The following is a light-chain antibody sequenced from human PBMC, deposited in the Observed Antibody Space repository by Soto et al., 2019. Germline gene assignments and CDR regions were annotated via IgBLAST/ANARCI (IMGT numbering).Light chain of an antibody. CDR2: ATS. CDR3: QQYGRSPPMYT. J-gene: IGKJ2*01. V-gene: IGKV3-20*01. CDR1: QTVSNTY. Sequence: EIVLTQSPGTLSLSPGERATLSCRASQTVSNTYLVWYQQKPGQAPRLLIYATSNRAPGIPDRFSGSGSGTDFALTISRLEPEDFAVYYCQQYGRSPPMYTFGQGTKLEIK.